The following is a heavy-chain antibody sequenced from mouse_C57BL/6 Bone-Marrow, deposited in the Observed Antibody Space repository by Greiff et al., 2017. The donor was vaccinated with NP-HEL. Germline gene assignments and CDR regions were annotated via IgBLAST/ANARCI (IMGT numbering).Heavy chain of an antibody. V-gene: IGHV1-80*01. CDR2: IYPGDGDT. CDR1: GYAFSSYW. CDR3: ARGAY. J-gene: IGHJ3*01. Sequence: QVQLQESGAELVKPGASVKLSCKASGYAFSSYWMHWVTQRPGKGLEWIGQIYPGDGDTNYNGKFKDKASLTADKSSSTAYMQLSSLTSEDSAVYFCARGAYWGQGTLVTVSA.